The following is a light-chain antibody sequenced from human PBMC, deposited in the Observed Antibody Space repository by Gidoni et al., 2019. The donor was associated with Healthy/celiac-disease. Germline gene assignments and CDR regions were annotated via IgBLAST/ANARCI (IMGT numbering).Light chain of an antibody. J-gene: IGLJ2*01. Sequence: SSELTQDPAVSVALGQTVRITCKGDSLRSYYASWYQQKPGQAPILVIYGKNNRPSGIPHRFSGSSSGNTASLTITVAQAEDEADYYCNSRDSSGNHENVVFGGGTKLTVL. V-gene: IGLV3-19*01. CDR3: NSRDSSGNHENVV. CDR2: GKN. CDR1: SLRSYY.